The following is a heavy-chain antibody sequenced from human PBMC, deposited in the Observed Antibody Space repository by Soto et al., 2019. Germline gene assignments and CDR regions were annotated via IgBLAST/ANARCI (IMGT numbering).Heavy chain of an antibody. Sequence: ASVKASCKVSGYTFTGYYLHWVRQAPGQGLEWMGWINPNSGGTNYAQKFQGRVTMTRDTSISTAYMELSRLRSDDTAVYYCARVSVAAAKPFDYLGQGTLVPVSS. J-gene: IGHJ4*02. CDR1: GYTFTGYY. CDR3: ARVSVAAAKPFDY. V-gene: IGHV1-2*02. D-gene: IGHD6-13*01. CDR2: INPNSGGT.